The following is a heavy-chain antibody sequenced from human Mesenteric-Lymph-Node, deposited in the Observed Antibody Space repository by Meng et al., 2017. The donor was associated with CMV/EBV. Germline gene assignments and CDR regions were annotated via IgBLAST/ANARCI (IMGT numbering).Heavy chain of an antibody. V-gene: IGHV3-23*03. CDR3: AKDYYGSGSYFDY. CDR2: IYSGGSST. D-gene: IGHD3-10*01. Sequence: GESLKISCAASGFAFSSYAMSWVRQAPGKGLEWVSVIYSGGSSTYYADSVKGRFTISRDNSKNALYLQMSSLRAEDTAVYYCAKDYYGSGSYFDYWGQGTLVTVSS. CDR1: GFAFSSYA. J-gene: IGHJ4*02.